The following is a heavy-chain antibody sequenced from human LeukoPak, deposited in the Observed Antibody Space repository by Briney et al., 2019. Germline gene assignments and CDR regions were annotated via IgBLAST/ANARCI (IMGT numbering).Heavy chain of an antibody. J-gene: IGHJ4*02. D-gene: IGHD3-22*01. Sequence: PSETLSLTCTVSGGSISSSSYYWGWIRQPPGKGLEWIGSIYYSGSTYYNPSLKSRVTISVDTSKNQFSLKLSSVTAADTAVYYCARVGSSGYAWGQGTLVTVSS. CDR3: ARVGSSGYA. CDR2: IYYSGST. V-gene: IGHV4-39*07. CDR1: GGSISSSSYY.